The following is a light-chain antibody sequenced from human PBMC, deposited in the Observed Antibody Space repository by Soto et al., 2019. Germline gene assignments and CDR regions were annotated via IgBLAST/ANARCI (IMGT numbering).Light chain of an antibody. J-gene: IGKJ4*01. CDR3: QQFESSLLP. V-gene: IGKV3-20*01. CDR1: QTVSSDY. CDR2: GAS. Sequence: EIVLTQSPGTLSLSPGERATLSCRASQTVSSDYLAWYQQKPGQAPRPLIYGASSRATATADRFSGSGSVTDFTLTICRLEPEDFAVYFCQQFESSLLPFGGGTKVEIK.